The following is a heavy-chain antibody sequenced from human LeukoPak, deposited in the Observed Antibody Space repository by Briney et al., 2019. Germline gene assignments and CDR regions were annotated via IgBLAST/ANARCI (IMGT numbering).Heavy chain of an antibody. D-gene: IGHD3-10*01. CDR1: GGSISSYY. J-gene: IGHJ4*02. CDR2: IKQDGSEK. V-gene: IGHV3-7*01. Sequence: PSETLSLTCTVSGGSISSYYWSWIRQPPGKGLEWVANIKQDGSEKHYVDSVKGRFTISRDNAKNSLYLQMNSLRAEDTAVYYCARDPAITLLRGVIDYWGQGTLVTVSS. CDR3: ARDPAITLLRGVIDY.